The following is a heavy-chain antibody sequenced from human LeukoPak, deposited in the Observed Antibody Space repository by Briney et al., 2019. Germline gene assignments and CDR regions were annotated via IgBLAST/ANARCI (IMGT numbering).Heavy chain of an antibody. D-gene: IGHD2-15*01. V-gene: IGHV3-7*01. CDR2: IKQDGSEK. CDR1: GFTFSSYG. J-gene: IGHJ4*02. CDR3: ARGGTSPAGC. Sequence: GGSLRLSCAASGFTFSSYGMHWVRQAPGKGLEWVANIKQDGSEKYYVDSVKGRFTISRDNAKNSLYLQMNSLRAEDTAVYYCARGGTSPAGCWGQGALVTVSS.